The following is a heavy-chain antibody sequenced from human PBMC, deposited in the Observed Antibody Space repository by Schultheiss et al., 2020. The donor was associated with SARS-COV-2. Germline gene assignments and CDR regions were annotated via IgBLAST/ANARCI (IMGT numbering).Heavy chain of an antibody. Sequence: SETLSLTCTVSGGSISSYYWSWIRQPPGKGLEWIGYIYYSGSTNYNPSLKSRVTISVDTSKNQFSLKLSSVTAADTVVYYCARHGSLGAFDIWGQGTMVTVSS. J-gene: IGHJ3*02. D-gene: IGHD1-26*01. CDR1: GGSISSYY. V-gene: IGHV4-59*08. CDR3: ARHGSLGAFDI. CDR2: IYYSGST.